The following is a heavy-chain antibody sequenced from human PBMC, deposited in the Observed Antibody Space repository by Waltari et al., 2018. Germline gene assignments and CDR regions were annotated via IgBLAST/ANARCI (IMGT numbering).Heavy chain of an antibody. J-gene: IGHJ3*02. V-gene: IGHV4-38-2*02. CDR1: GYSISRGYY. Sequence: QVQLQESGPGLVKPSETLSLTCTVSGYSISRGYYWGWIRQPPGKGLEWIGSIYHSGSTYYNPSLKSRVTISVDTSKNQFSLKLSSVTAADTAVYYCARGLNYDILTGYSLDAFDIWGQGTMVTVSS. CDR3: ARGLNYDILTGYSLDAFDI. D-gene: IGHD3-9*01. CDR2: IYHSGST.